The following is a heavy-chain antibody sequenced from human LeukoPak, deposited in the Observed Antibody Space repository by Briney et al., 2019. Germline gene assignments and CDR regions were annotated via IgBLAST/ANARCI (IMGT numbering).Heavy chain of an antibody. Sequence: PGGSLRLSCAASGFTFSDYAIHWVRQAPGKGLEWVAVISYDGSNKYYADSVKGRFTISRDNSKNTLYLQMNSLRAEDTAVYYCARVIRGYSYGDTLDYWGQGTLVTVSS. V-gene: IGHV3-30*19. CDR2: ISYDGSNK. J-gene: IGHJ4*02. D-gene: IGHD5-18*01. CDR3: ARVIRGYSYGDTLDY. CDR1: GFTFSDYA.